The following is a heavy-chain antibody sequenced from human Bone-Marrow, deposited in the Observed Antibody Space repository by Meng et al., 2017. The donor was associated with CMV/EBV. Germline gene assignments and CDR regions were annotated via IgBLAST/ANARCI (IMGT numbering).Heavy chain of an antibody. J-gene: IGHJ4*02. CDR3: ATLSYSSGWYYFDF. CDR2: IYSGGST. V-gene: IGHV3-53*01. Sequence: ETLSLTCVGTGFTVSSNYMSWVRQAPGKGLEWVSVIYSGGSTYFADSVKGRFTISRDNSKNTLYLQMNSLRAEDTAVYYCATLSYSSGWYYFDFWGQGTLVTGSS. D-gene: IGHD6-19*01. CDR1: GFTVSSNY.